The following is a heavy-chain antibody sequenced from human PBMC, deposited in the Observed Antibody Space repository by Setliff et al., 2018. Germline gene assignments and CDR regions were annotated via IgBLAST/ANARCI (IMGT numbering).Heavy chain of an antibody. CDR3: ARDVLGSQGRTFDL. CDR1: GYTFSDYY. J-gene: IGHJ4*02. CDR2: INPNTGGT. V-gene: IGHV1-2*02. D-gene: IGHD1-26*01. Sequence: GASVKVSCKASGYTFSDYYMHWIRQAPGQGPEWMGCINPNTGGTRFAQKFQFGVTMTADKAITTAYMELTRLTSDDTAMYYCARDVLGSQGRTFDLWGQGTLVTVSS.